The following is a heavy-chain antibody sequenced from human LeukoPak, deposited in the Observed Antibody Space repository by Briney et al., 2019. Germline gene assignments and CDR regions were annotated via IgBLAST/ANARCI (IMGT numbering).Heavy chain of an antibody. CDR2: LYSGGSI. V-gene: IGHV3-53*01. Sequence: GGSLRLSCAASGFTVSSNYMSWVRQAPGKGLEWVSVLYSGGSIYYADSVKGRFTISRDNSKNTLYLQMNSLRAEDTAVYYCATGLYTSSSYNWFDPWGQGTLVTVSS. CDR3: ATGLYTSSSYNWFDP. D-gene: IGHD1-26*01. J-gene: IGHJ5*02. CDR1: GFTVSSNY.